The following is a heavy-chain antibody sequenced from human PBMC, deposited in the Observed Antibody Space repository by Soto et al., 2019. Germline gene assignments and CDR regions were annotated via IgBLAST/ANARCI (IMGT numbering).Heavy chain of an antibody. CDR1: GYTFTSYA. CDR3: AREGEDIVVVPADGDNWFDP. CDR2: INAGNGNT. D-gene: IGHD2-2*01. J-gene: IGHJ5*02. Sequence: QVQLVQSGAEVKKPGASVKVSCKASGYTFTSYAMHWVRQAPGQRLEWMGWINAGNGNTKYSQKFQGRVTITRDTSASTAYMELSSLRSEDTAVYYCAREGEDIVVVPADGDNWFDPWGQGTLVTVSS. V-gene: IGHV1-3*01.